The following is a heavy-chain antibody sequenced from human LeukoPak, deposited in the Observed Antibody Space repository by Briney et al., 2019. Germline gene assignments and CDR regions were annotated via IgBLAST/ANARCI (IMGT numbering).Heavy chain of an antibody. J-gene: IGHJ4*02. D-gene: IGHD6-6*01. CDR1: GFTVSSNY. V-gene: IGHV3-53*01. Sequence: GGSLRLSCAASGFTVSSNYMSWVRQAPGKGLEWVSLIYSGGSTYYADSVKGRFTISRDNSKNTLYLKMNSLRAEDTAVYYCARGEWSSSPFDYWGQGTLVTVSS. CDR3: ARGEWSSSPFDY. CDR2: IYSGGST.